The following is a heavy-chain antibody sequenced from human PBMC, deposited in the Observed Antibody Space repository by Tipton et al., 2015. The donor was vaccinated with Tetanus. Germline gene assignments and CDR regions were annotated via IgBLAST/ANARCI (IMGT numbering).Heavy chain of an antibody. CDR2: IYYSGST. D-gene: IGHD1-26*01. V-gene: IGHV4-31*03. CDR3: ARGGSYHTPPGY. J-gene: IGHJ4*02. Sequence: TLSLTCTVSGGSISSGGYYWSWIRQYPGKGLEWIGYIYYSGSTYYNPSLKSRATISVDTSKNQFSLKLSSVTAADAAVYYCARGGSYHTPPGYWGQGTLVTASS. CDR1: GGSISSGGYY.